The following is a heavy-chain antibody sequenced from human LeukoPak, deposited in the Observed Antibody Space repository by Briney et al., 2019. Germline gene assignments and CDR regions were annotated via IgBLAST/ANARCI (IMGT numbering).Heavy chain of an antibody. D-gene: IGHD3-10*01. CDR3: ARDGYYYGSGSYHYFDY. Sequence: GASVKVSCKASGYTFTGCYMHWVRQAPGQGLEWMGWINPNSGGTNYAQKFQGRVTMTRDTSISTAYMELSRLRSDDTAVYYCARDGYYYGSGSYHYFDYWGQGTLVTVSS. CDR2: INPNSGGT. J-gene: IGHJ4*02. CDR1: GYTFTGCY. V-gene: IGHV1-2*02.